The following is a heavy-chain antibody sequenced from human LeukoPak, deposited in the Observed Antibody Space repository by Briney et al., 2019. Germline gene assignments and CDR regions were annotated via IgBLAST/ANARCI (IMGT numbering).Heavy chain of an antibody. Sequence: SETLSLTCTVSGGSISSYYWSWIRQPPGKGLEWSGYIYYSGSTNYHPSLKSRVTISVDTSKNQFSLKLSSVTAADTAVYYCARDPNYYDFWSGYPNWFDPWGQGTLVTVSS. J-gene: IGHJ5*02. V-gene: IGHV4-59*01. D-gene: IGHD3-3*01. CDR1: GGSISSYY. CDR2: IYYSGST. CDR3: ARDPNYYDFWSGYPNWFDP.